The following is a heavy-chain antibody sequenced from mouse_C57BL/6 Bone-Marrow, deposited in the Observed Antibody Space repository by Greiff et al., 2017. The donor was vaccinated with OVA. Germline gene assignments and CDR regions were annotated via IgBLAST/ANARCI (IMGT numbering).Heavy chain of an antibody. CDR2: INPSSGYT. CDR3: ARGLRFAY. J-gene: IGHJ3*01. V-gene: IGHV1-4*01. CDR1: GYTFPSYT. Sequence: QVQLKQSGAELARPGASVKMSCKASGYTFPSYTMHWVKQRPGQGLAWIGYINPSSGYTRYNQKFKDKATLTADKSSSTAYMQLSSLTSEDSAVYYCARGLRFAYWGQGTLVTVSA. D-gene: IGHD2-2*01.